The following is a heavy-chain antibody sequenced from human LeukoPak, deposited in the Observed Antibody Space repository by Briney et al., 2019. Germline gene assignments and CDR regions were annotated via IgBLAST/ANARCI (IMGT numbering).Heavy chain of an antibody. J-gene: IGHJ4*02. CDR3: TRGPASAAFDH. CDR2: IYPAGDT. D-gene: IGHD6-13*01. CDR1: GFIVRKNY. Sequence: GGSLRLSCAASGFIVRKNYMSWVRQAPGKGLEWVSVIYPAGDTYYGDSVKGRFTISRDNSKNTLNLQMNSLRAEDAAVYYCTRGPASAAFDHWGQGTLVTVSS. V-gene: IGHV3-53*01.